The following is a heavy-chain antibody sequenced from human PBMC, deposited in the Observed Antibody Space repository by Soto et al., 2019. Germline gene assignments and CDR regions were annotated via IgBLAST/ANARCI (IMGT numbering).Heavy chain of an antibody. V-gene: IGHV3-30-3*01. CDR1: GFTFSSYA. J-gene: IGHJ4*02. CDR2: ISYDGSNK. D-gene: IGHD5-18*01. CDR3: ARDYSRYGPFDY. Sequence: GGSLRLSCAASGFTFSSYAMHWVRQAPGKGLEWVAVISYDGSNKYYADSVKGRFTISRDNSKNTLYLQMNSLRAEDTAVYYCARDYSRYGPFDYWGQGTLVTVSS.